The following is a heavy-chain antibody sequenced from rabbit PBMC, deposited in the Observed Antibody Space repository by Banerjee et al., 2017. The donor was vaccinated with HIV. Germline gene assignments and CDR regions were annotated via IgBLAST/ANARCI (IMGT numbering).Heavy chain of an antibody. V-gene: IGHV1S47*01. D-gene: IGHD3-1*01. Sequence: QEQLKETGGGLVQPGGSLTLTCKASGFDFSSNAMCWVRQTPGKGLEWIAYMYPDYGSTDYANWVNGRFTISLDIAQNTVFLQMTSLTAADTATYFCARGSTRLDLWGQGTLVTVS. CDR2: MYPDYGST. J-gene: IGHJ3*01. CDR3: ARGSTRLDL. CDR1: GFDFSSNA.